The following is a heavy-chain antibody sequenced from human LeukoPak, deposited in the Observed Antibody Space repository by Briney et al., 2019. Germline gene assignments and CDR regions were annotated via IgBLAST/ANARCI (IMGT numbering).Heavy chain of an antibody. Sequence: GGSLRLSCAASGFTFDDYGMSWVRQAPGKGLEWVSVIYSGGSTYYADSVKGRFTISRDNSKNTLYLQMNSLRAEDTAVYYCARGRSYCSGGSCYVSSNWFDPWGQGTLVTVSS. CDR1: GFTFDDYG. J-gene: IGHJ5*02. V-gene: IGHV3-53*01. CDR3: ARGRSYCSGGSCYVSSNWFDP. D-gene: IGHD2-15*01. CDR2: IYSGGST.